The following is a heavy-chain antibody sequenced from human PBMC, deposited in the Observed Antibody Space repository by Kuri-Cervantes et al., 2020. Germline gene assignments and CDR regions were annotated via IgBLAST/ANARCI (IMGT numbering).Heavy chain of an antibody. Sequence: GGSLSLSCAASGFTFSSYSMNWVRQAPGKGLEWVSYISSSSSTIYYADSVKGRFTISRDNAKNSLYLQMNSLRDEDTAVYYCAREGEAAAGYYFDYWGQGTLVTVSS. J-gene: IGHJ4*02. CDR1: GFTFSSYS. CDR3: AREGEAAAGYYFDY. CDR2: ISSSSSTI. D-gene: IGHD6-13*01. V-gene: IGHV3-48*02.